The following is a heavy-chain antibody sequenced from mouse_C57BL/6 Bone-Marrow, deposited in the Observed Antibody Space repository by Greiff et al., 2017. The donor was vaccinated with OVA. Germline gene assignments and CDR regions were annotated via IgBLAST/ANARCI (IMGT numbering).Heavy chain of an antibody. CDR2: ISSGGSYT. Sequence: EVMLVESGGDLVKPGGSLKLSCAASGFTFSSYGMSWVRQTPDKRLEWVATISSGGSYTYYPDSVKGRFTISRDNAKNTLYLQMSSLKSEVTAMYYCARRGAWFAYWGQGTLVTVSA. V-gene: IGHV5-6*01. CDR1: GFTFSSYG. CDR3: ARRGAWFAY. J-gene: IGHJ3*01.